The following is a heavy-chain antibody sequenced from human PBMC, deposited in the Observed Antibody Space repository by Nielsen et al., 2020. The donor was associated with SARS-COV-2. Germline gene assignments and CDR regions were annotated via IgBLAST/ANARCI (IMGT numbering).Heavy chain of an antibody. CDR1: GFTISTDG. CDR3: AKDWTAIVVVPSGGVDY. CDR2: ISYDGSNK. Sequence: SLLLTCAVSGFTISTDGIHWVRQAPGKGLEWVAAISYDGSNKYYVNSMKGRFTISRDNSKNTLYLQMSSLREEDTAVYYCAKDWTAIVVVPSGGVDYWGQGTLVTVSS. J-gene: IGHJ4*02. V-gene: IGHV3-30*18. D-gene: IGHD2-15*01.